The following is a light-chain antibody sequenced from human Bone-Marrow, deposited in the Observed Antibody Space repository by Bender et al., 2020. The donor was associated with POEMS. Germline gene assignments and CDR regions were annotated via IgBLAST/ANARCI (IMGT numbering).Light chain of an antibody. J-gene: IGLJ3*02. CDR3: SSSTSSSAPGPRV. V-gene: IGLV2-14*02. CDR1: SSDVGTYKL. CDR2: AVS. Sequence: QSALTQPASVSGSPGQSITISCTGTSSDVGTYKLVSWYQQHPSKAPKVMIYAVSNRPSGVSNRFSGSKSGNTASLTISGLQAEDEADYYCSSSTSSSAPGPRVFGGGTKLTVL.